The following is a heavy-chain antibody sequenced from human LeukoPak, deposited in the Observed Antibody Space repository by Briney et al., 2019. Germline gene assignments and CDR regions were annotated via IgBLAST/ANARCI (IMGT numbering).Heavy chain of an antibody. J-gene: IGHJ4*02. CDR1: GGSISSYY. Sequence: KPSETLSLTCTVSGGSISSYYWSWIRQPPGKGLEWIGYIYYSGSTNYNPSLKSRVTISVDTSKNQFSLKLSSVTAADTAVHYCASGVLGSGWYYFDYWGQGTLVTVSS. CDR2: IYYSGST. D-gene: IGHD6-19*01. CDR3: ASGVLGSGWYYFDY. V-gene: IGHV4-59*08.